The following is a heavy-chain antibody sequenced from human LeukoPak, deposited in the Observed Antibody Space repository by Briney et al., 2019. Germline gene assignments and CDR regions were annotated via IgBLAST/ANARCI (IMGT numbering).Heavy chain of an antibody. Sequence: TPSETLSLTRTVSGVYITNGLYFWNWIRQPAGKGLEWIGSIYHSGSTYYNPSLKSRVTISVDTSKNQFSLKLSSVTAADTAVYYCARVRSSGWGKGFDYWGQGTLVTVSS. J-gene: IGHJ4*02. CDR3: ARVRSSGWGKGFDY. CDR2: IYHSGST. CDR1: GVYITNGLYF. V-gene: IGHV4-39*07. D-gene: IGHD6-19*01.